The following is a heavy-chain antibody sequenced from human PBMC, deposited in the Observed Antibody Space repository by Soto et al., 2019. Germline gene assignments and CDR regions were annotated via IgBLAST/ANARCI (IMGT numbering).Heavy chain of an antibody. CDR2: IYYSGST. Sequence: SETLSLTCTVSGGSISSSSYYWGWIRQPPGKVLEWIVSIYYSGSTYYNPSLKSRVTISLDTSNNQFSLKLSSVTAIYYCAGGLEYCGADCYSDAFDIWGQGTMVTVS. J-gene: IGHJ3*02. D-gene: IGHD2-21*02. CDR3: EYCGADCYSDAFDI. CDR1: GGSISSSSYY. V-gene: IGHV4-39*01.